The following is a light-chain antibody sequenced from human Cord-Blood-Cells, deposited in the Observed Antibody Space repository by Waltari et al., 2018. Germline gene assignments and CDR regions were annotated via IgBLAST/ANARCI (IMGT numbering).Light chain of an antibody. CDR1: SSDVGGYHY. J-gene: IGLJ3*02. CDR2: DVS. CDR3: SSYTSSSTRV. V-gene: IGLV2-14*03. Sequence: QSALTQPASVSGSPGQSITISCTGTSSDVGGYHYASWYQQHPGNAPKLMIYDVSNRPSGVSNRFSGSKSGNTASLTISGLQAEDEADYYCSSYTSSSTRVFGGGTKLTVL.